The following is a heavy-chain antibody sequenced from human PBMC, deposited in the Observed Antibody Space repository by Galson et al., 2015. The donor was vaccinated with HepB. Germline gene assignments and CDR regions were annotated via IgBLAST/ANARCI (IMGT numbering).Heavy chain of an antibody. D-gene: IGHD2-2*03. Sequence: SLRLSCAASGFTFSSYGMHWVRQAPGKGPEWVAVISHDGSNIHYADSVTGRFTIPRDDPKNTLYLQMNSLRVDDTAVYYCAKDSGYCISTTCREYFQHWGQGTLVTVSS. V-gene: IGHV3-30*18. CDR3: AKDSGYCISTTCREYFQH. CDR1: GFTFSSYG. J-gene: IGHJ1*01. CDR2: ISHDGSNI.